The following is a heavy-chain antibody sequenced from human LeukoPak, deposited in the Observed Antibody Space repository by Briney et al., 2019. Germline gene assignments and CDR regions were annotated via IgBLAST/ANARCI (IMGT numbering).Heavy chain of an antibody. CDR3: ASLDCSSTSCYGDAFHI. Sequence: GASVKVSCKASGGTFSNYAISWVRQAPGQGLEWMGRIIPILGIANYAQKFQGRVTITADKSTGTAYMELSSLRSEDAAVYYCASLDCSSTSCYGDAFHIWGQGTLVTVSS. V-gene: IGHV1-69*04. J-gene: IGHJ3*02. D-gene: IGHD2-2*01. CDR2: IIPILGIA. CDR1: GGTFSNYA.